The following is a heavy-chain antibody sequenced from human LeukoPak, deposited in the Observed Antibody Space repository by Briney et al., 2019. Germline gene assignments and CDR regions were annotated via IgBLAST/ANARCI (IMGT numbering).Heavy chain of an antibody. D-gene: IGHD1-1*01. CDR2: INPKTDSP. V-gene: IGHV1-46*01. J-gene: IGHJ1*01. CDR1: GYTFTSYY. CDR3: ARDRLDKIPELKH. Sequence: ASVKVSCKASGYTFTSYYMRWVRQAPGQGLEWMGIINPKTDSPTYTQKFHGRVALTSDMSARTVYMELSSLTSDDTAVYYCARDRLDKIPELKHWGQGTLVTVSS.